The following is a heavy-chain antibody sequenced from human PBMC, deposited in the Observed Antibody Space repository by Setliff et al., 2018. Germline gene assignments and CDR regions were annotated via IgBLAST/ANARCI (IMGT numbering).Heavy chain of an antibody. V-gene: IGHV4-61*09. Sequence: SETLSLTCSVSGGSISSGSDYWTWIRQPAGKGLEWIGHIYTRGITNYNPSLKSRVTISVDTSKNQFSLKVTSVTAADTAVYYCARGGTFRYFDFWGQGAPVTVSS. J-gene: IGHJ4*02. CDR1: GGSISSGSDY. CDR2: IYTRGIT. CDR3: ARGGTFRYFDF. D-gene: IGHD5-12*01.